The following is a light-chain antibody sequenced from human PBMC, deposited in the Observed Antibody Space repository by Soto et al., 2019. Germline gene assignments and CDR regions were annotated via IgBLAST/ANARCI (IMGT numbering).Light chain of an antibody. V-gene: IGKV4-1*01. J-gene: IGKJ3*01. CDR2: WAS. CDR3: HQYYTTFGC. CDR1: RNILYSPTNRDY. Sequence: DIVMTQSPDSLAVSLGERATINCKSSRNILYSPTNRDYLAWYQQKPGQPPKLLIYWASTRESGVPDRFSGSGSGTDFTLTISSLQAEDVAVYYCHQYYTTFGCFGPGTKVDIK.